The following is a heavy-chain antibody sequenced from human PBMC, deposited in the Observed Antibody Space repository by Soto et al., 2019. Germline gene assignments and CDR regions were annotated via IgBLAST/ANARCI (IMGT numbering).Heavy chain of an antibody. J-gene: IGHJ5*02. CDR3: TREAVVAEKWCDP. CDR2: MNPKTGNI. Sequence: QVRLVQSGAEVKRPGASVKVSCRASGYTFVDYALHWVRQAPGQGLEWVGWMNPKTGNIKSSHKFEDRVSITRDTATSTAYMELSGLRSEDTAVYFCTREAVVAEKWCDPWGQGTLVTVSS. V-gene: IGHV1-3*01. CDR1: GYTFVDYA. D-gene: IGHD3-22*01.